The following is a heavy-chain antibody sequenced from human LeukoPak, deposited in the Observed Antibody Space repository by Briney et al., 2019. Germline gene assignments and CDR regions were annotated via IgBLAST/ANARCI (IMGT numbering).Heavy chain of an antibody. CDR2: INPSSGGT. V-gene: IGHV1-2*02. J-gene: IGHJ6*03. CDR3: ARDLHRVVVRGVPHYYYYMDV. Sequence: ASVKVSCKASGYTFTGYFMHWVRQAPGQGLEWMGWINPSSGGTHYAQKFQGRVTMTRDTSISTAYMELSRLRSDDTAVYYCARDLHRVVVRGVPHYYYYMDVWGKGTTVTISS. D-gene: IGHD3-10*01. CDR1: GYTFTGYF.